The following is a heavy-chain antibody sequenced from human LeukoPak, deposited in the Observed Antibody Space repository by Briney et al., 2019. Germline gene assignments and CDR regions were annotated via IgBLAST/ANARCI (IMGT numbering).Heavy chain of an antibody. CDR3: ARYNYVWGSYANFDY. CDR2: IYYSGNT. J-gene: IGHJ4*02. D-gene: IGHD3-16*01. Sequence: SETLSLTCTVSGGSIGSGGYYWSWIRQHPGKGLEWIGYIYYSGNTHYNPSLKSRVTISVDTSKSQFSLKLSSVTAADTAVYYCARYNYVWGSYANFDYWGQGTLVTVSS. CDR1: GGSIGSGGYY. V-gene: IGHV4-31*03.